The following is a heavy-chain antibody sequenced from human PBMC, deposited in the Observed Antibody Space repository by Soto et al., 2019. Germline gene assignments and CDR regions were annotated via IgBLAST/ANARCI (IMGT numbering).Heavy chain of an antibody. CDR2: IIPILGIA. Sequence: QVQLVQSGAEVKKPGSSVKVSCKASGGTFSSYTISWVRQAPGQGREWMGRIIPILGIANYAQKFQGRVTITADKSTSTSYMELSSLRSEDTDVYYCARINGGAVVPAAMGSFDIWGQGTMVTVSS. CDR1: GGTFSSYT. D-gene: IGHD2-2*01. CDR3: ARINGGAVVPAAMGSFDI. V-gene: IGHV1-69*02. J-gene: IGHJ3*02.